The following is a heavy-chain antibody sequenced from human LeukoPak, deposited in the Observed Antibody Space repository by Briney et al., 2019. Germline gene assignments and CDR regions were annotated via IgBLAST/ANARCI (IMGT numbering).Heavy chain of an antibody. V-gene: IGHV1-8*03. D-gene: IGHD3-22*01. CDR1: GYTFTSYD. CDR2: MNPNSGNT. J-gene: IGHJ5*02. Sequence: ASVKVSCKASGYTFTSYDINWVRQATGQGLEWMGRMNPNSGNTGYAQKFQGRVTITRNTSISTAYMELSSLRSEDTAVYYCARGHLIYDSSGYYWFDPWGQGTLVTVSS. CDR3: ARGHLIYDSSGYYWFDP.